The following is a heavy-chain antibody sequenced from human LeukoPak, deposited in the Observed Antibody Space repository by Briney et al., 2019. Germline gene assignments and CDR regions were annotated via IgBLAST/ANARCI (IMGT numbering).Heavy chain of an antibody. D-gene: IGHD2-21*01. CDR2: IKSKGYGGTA. Sequence: PGGSLRLSCTASGFTFDDYSMSWVRQAPRKGLEWVGFIKSKGYGGTAEYAASVKGRFAISRDDSKSIAYLQMNSLKTEDTAVYYCTRWTHISGNWHRDVWGQGTLVTVSS. V-gene: IGHV3-49*04. CDR1: GFTFDDYS. CDR3: TRWTHISGNWHRDV. J-gene: IGHJ4*02.